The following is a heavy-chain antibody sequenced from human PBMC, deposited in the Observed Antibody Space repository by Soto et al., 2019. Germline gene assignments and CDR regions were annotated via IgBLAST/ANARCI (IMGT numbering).Heavy chain of an antibody. CDR2: ISSSSSYL. Sequence: EVQLVESGGGLVKPGGSLRLSCAASGFTFSSYSMNWVRQAPGKGLEWVSSISSSSSYLYFADSVRGRFTISRDNAKNSLYLQMNSLRAEDTAVYYCARDRTGAIDAFDIWGQGTMVTVSS. D-gene: IGHD1-26*01. J-gene: IGHJ3*02. CDR1: GFTFSSYS. V-gene: IGHV3-21*01. CDR3: ARDRTGAIDAFDI.